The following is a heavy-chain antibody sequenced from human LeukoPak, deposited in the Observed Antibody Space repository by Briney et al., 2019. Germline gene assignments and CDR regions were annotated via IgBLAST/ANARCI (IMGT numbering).Heavy chain of an antibody. Sequence: PGGSLRLSCAASGFSFSNSAMTWVRQAPGKGLELVSTLSGSGITTYYADSVKGRFTISRDNSKNMLYLQMNTLRAEDSALYYCAKGIYSSGWSYFDYWGQGTLVTVSS. V-gene: IGHV3-23*01. CDR1: GFSFSNSA. J-gene: IGHJ4*01. CDR3: AKGIYSSGWSYFDY. D-gene: IGHD6-19*01. CDR2: LSGSGITT.